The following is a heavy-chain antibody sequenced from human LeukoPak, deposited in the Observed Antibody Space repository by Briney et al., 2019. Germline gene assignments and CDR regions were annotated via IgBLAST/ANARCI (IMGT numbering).Heavy chain of an antibody. CDR1: GGSFSSYY. J-gene: IGHJ4*02. D-gene: IGHD3-9*01. V-gene: IGHV4-34*01. CDR2: INHSGST. CDR3: ARDGLLRYFDWLPPGNYYFDY. Sequence: SETLSLTCAVYGGSFSSYYWSWIRLAPGKGLEWIGEINHSGSTNYNPSLKSRVTISVDTSKNQFSLKLSSVTAADTAVYYCARDGLLRYFDWLPPGNYYFDYWGQGTLVTVSS.